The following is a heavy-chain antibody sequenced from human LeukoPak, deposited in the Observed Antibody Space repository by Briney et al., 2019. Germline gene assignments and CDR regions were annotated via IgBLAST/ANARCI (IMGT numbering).Heavy chain of an antibody. CDR3: ARGRDRSKAGDL. D-gene: IGHD5-24*01. V-gene: IGHV4-34*01. Sequence: SETLSLTCAIHGCSCDDYYCSWIRQPPGKGLEWIGEIHPHGIFYYNSSLVSRVNISIDTSKTQFSLRLNSVTAADTAFYYCARGRDRSKAGDLWGQGSLVTVSS. J-gene: IGHJ5*02. CDR1: GCSCDDYY. CDR2: IHPHGIF.